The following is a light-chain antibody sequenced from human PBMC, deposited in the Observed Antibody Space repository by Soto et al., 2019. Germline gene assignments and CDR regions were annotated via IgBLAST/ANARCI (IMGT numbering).Light chain of an antibody. J-gene: IGKJ1*01. CDR3: QQYFSTPLT. CDR1: QSLYYSSDNRDF. V-gene: IGKV4-1*01. CDR2: WAS. Sequence: DIVLTQSPDSLAVSLGERATINCRSSQSLYYSSDNRDFLAWYQQKPGQPPKLLVSWASAREYGVPDRFSGGGSGSHFTLTISTLQAEDVAVYFCQQYFSTPLTFGQGTKVEI.